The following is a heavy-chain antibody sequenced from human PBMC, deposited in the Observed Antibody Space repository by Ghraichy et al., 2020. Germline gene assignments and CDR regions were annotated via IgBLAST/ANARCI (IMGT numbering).Heavy chain of an antibody. CDR3: ARGYYTKYFDV. Sequence: SETLSLTCAVDDGSFSGFFWTWIRRPPGKGLEGIGEINHRGTTEYNPSLRSRVIISLDASKRQFSLKLNSVTAADTAMYYCARGYYTKYFDVWGQGTQVTVSS. CDR2: INHRGTT. J-gene: IGHJ4*02. CDR1: DGSFSGFF. D-gene: IGHD4-11*01. V-gene: IGHV4-34*01.